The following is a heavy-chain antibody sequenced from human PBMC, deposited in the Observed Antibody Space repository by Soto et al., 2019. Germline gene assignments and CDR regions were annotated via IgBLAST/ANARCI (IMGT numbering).Heavy chain of an antibody. CDR1: GYSFTSYW. CDR3: ARGRALYYYDSSGYYSDAFDI. D-gene: IGHD3-22*01. CDR2: IYPGDSDT. J-gene: IGHJ3*02. V-gene: IGHV5-51*01. Sequence: PGESLKISCKVSGYSFTSYWIGWVRQMPGKGLEWMGIIYPGDSDTGYSPSFQGQVTISADKSISTAYLQWSSLKASDTAMYYCARGRALYYYDSSGYYSDAFDIWGQGTMVTVSS.